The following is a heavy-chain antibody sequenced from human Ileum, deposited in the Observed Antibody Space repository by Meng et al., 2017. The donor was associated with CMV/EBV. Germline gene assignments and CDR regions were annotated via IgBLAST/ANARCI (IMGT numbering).Heavy chain of an antibody. D-gene: IGHD1-26*01. CDR1: GFPFSNAW. CDR3: AKGGSGSYPTYGMDV. Sequence: GESPKISFAAPGFPFSNAWMSWVRQAPGKGLEWVGLIKSKTDGGTTDYAAPVKGRFTISRDDSKNTLYLQMNSLRAEDTAVYYCAKGGSGSYPTYGMDVWGQGTTVTVSS. CDR2: IKSKTDGGTT. V-gene: IGHV3-15*01. J-gene: IGHJ6*02.